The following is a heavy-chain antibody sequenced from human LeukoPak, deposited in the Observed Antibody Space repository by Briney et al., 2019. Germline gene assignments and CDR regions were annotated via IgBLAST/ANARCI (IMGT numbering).Heavy chain of an antibody. D-gene: IGHD5-12*01. CDR2: IDPSDSYDSYT. CDR3: ARSYSGYDYLDY. Sequence: GESLRISCKDSGYSFTTYRISWVRQMPGKGLEWMGTIDPSDSYDSYTNYSPSFQGHVTISADKSISTAYLQWSSLKASDTAMYYCARSYSGYDYLDYWGQGTLVTVSS. J-gene: IGHJ4*02. CDR1: GYSFTTYR. V-gene: IGHV5-10-1*01.